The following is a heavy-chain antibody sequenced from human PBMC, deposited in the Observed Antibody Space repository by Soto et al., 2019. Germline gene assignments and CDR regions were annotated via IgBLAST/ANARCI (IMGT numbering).Heavy chain of an antibody. V-gene: IGHV4-30-4*01. D-gene: IGHD2-15*01. J-gene: IGHJ4*02. CDR3: ATMGTPATGLYFFDY. Sequence: QVQLQESGPGLVKPSQTLSLTCTVSGGSISSGNYYWSWIRQPPGKGLEWIGFISYSGSTYYSTPLKSRVTISVDTSKGQFSLNLSFVTAADTAVYYCATMGTPATGLYFFDYWGQGSLVTVSS. CDR1: GGSISSGNYY. CDR2: ISYSGST.